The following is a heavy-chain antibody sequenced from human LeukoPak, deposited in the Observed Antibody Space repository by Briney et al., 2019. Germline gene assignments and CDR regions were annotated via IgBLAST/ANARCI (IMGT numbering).Heavy chain of an antibody. V-gene: IGHV3-30*02. D-gene: IGHD3-10*01. CDR1: GFTFISYG. CDR3: AKDGPGWFGDHYFDY. Sequence: GGSLRLSCAASGFTFISYGMHGVRQAPGKGLEGVAFIRYEWSNKYYADSVKGRFTISRDNSKNTLYLQMNSLRAEDTAVYYCAKDGPGWFGDHYFDYWGQGTLVTVSS. J-gene: IGHJ4*02. CDR2: IRYEWSNK.